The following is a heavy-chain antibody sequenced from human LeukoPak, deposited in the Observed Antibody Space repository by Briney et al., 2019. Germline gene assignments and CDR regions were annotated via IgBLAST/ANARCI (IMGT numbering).Heavy chain of an antibody. CDR2: FDPEDGET. J-gene: IGHJ4*02. D-gene: IGHD3-22*01. Sequence: ASVKVSCKVSGYTLIELSMHWVRQAPGKGLGWMGGFDPEDGETIYAQKFQGRVTMTEDTSTDTAYMELSSLRSEDTAVYYCATYYYDSSGSQFDYWGQGTLVTVSS. V-gene: IGHV1-24*01. CDR1: GYTLIELS. CDR3: ATYYYDSSGSQFDY.